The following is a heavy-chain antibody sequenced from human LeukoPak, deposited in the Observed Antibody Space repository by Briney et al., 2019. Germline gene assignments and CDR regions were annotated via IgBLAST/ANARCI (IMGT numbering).Heavy chain of an antibody. CDR3: ARDNSVGDNAWWFDP. CDR2: INPTGGST. V-gene: IGHV1-46*01. CDR1: GYTFSSYG. J-gene: IGHJ5*02. Sequence: ASVKVSRKAYGYTFSSYGISWVRQAPGQGLEWMGLINPTGGSTGYAQKFQGRVTMTRDMSTSTDYMELSSLRSEDTAIYYCARDNSVGDNAWWFDPWGQGTLVTVSS. D-gene: IGHD1-26*01.